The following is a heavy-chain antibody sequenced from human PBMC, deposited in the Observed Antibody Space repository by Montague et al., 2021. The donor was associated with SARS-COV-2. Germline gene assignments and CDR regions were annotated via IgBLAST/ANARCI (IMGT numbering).Heavy chain of an antibody. CDR1: GGSFSGYY. D-gene: IGHD3-10*01. V-gene: IGHV4-34*01. J-gene: IGHJ2*01. CDR3: VRFQEGKFGSRTYSPFWYFDL. Sequence: SETLSLTCAVYGGSFSGYYWSWIRQPPGKGLEWIGEFNHSGSTNYNPSLKSRVTISVDTSKNQFSLKLTSVTAADTAVYYCVRFQEGKFGSRTYSPFWYFDLWGRGTLVTVSS. CDR2: FNHSGST.